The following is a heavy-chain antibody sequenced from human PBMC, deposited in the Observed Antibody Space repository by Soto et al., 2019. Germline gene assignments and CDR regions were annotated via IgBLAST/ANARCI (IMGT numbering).Heavy chain of an antibody. J-gene: IGHJ4*02. CDR1: GFTVSSNY. CDR2: IYSGGST. Sequence: EVQLVESGGGLVQPGGSLRLSCAASGFTVSSNYMSWVRQAPGKGLEWVSVIYSGGSTYYADSVKGRFTISRDNSKNTLYLQMKSLRAEDTAVYYCAREQFLEWLSVYYFDYWGQGTLVTVSS. CDR3: AREQFLEWLSVYYFDY. V-gene: IGHV3-66*01. D-gene: IGHD3-3*01.